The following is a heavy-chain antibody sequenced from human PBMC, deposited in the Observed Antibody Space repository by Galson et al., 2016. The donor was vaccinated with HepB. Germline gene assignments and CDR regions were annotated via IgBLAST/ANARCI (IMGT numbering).Heavy chain of an antibody. V-gene: IGHV3-9*01. D-gene: IGHD1-1*01. J-gene: IGHJ6*02. CDR1: GFTFSNCW. Sequence: SLRLSCAVSGFTFSNCWMNWVRQAPGKGLEWVSGIIWNSGRIGYADSVKGRFTISRDNAKNSLYLQMNSLRAEDTAVYYCARAYGIRPGTTVYGMDVWGQGTTVTVSS. CDR3: ARAYGIRPGTTVYGMDV. CDR2: IIWNSGRI.